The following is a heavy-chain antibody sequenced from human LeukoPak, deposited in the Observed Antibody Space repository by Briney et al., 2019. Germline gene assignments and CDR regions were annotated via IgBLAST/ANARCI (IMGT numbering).Heavy chain of an antibody. CDR3: ATLASDIVVVVAETNFDY. J-gene: IGHJ4*02. CDR1: GGSISSYY. V-gene: IGHV4-59*01. Sequence: SETLSLTCTVSGGSISSYYWSWIRQPPGKGLEWIGYIYYSGSTNYNPSLKSRVTISVDTSKNQFSLKLSSVTAADTAVYYCATLASDIVVVVAETNFDYWGQGTLVTVSS. D-gene: IGHD2-15*01. CDR2: IYYSGST.